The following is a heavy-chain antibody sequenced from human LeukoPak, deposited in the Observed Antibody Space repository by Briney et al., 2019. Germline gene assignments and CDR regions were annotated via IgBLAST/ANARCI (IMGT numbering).Heavy chain of an antibody. Sequence: SETLSLTCTVSGGSISSYYWSWIRQPAGKGLEWIGRIYTSGSTNYNPSLKSRVTMSVDTSKNQSSLKLSSVTAADTAVYYCARDRYPPEMATSNYFDYWGQGTLVTVSS. V-gene: IGHV4-4*07. CDR2: IYTSGST. CDR1: GGSISSYY. D-gene: IGHD5-24*01. CDR3: ARDRYPPEMATSNYFDY. J-gene: IGHJ4*02.